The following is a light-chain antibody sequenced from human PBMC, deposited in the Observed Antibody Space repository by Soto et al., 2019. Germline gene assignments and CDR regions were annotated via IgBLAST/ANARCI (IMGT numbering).Light chain of an antibody. CDR1: QSVSSN. CDR2: GAS. J-gene: IGKJ4*01. Sequence: EIVMTPSPATLSVSPGERATLSCRASQSVSSNLAWYQQKPGQAPRLLIYGASTRATGIPARFSGSGSGTEFTLTISSLQSEDFAVYCCQQYNSWPLTFGGGTKVDIK. CDR3: QQYNSWPLT. V-gene: IGKV3-15*01.